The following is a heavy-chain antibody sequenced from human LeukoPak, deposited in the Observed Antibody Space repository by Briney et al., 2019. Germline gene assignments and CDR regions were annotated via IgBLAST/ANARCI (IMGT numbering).Heavy chain of an antibody. J-gene: IGHJ5*02. CDR2: ISYDGSNK. CDR1: GFTFSSYA. Sequence: GRSLRLSCAASGFTFSSYAIHWVRQAPGKGLEWVAVISYDGSNKYYADSVKGRFTISRDNSKNKLYLQMNSLRTEDTAVYYCARGVGDFWSGYSSPSSRFDPWGQGTLVTVSS. V-gene: IGHV3-30*04. D-gene: IGHD3-3*01. CDR3: ARGVGDFWSGYSSPSSRFDP.